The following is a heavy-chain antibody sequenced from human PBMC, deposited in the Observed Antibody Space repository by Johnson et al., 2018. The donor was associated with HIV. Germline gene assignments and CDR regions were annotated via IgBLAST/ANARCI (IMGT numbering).Heavy chain of an antibody. D-gene: IGHD2-2*02. CDR3: ARDRVPAAIGLAYRGAFDI. J-gene: IGHJ3*02. CDR1: GFTFSSYA. CDR2: ISGSGGST. V-gene: IGHV3-23*04. Sequence: MQLVESGGGLVQPGGSLRLSCAASGFTFSSYAMSWVRQAPGKGLEWVSAISGSGGSTYYADSVKGRFTISRDNSKNTLYLQMNSLRPYDTAVYYCARDRVPAAIGLAYRGAFDIWGQGTMVTVSS.